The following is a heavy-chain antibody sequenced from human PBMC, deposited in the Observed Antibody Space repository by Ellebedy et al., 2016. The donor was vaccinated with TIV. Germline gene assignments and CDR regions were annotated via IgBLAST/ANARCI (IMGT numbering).Heavy chain of an antibody. J-gene: IGHJ4*02. Sequence: GESLKISXAASGFTFSSYSMNWVRQAPGKGLEWVSYISSSSSTIYYADSVKGRFTISRDNAKNSLYLQMNSLRDEDTAVYYCAAGAAGARTYYFDYWGQGTLVTVSS. D-gene: IGHD1-1*01. CDR2: ISSSSSTI. CDR3: AAGAAGARTYYFDY. V-gene: IGHV3-48*02. CDR1: GFTFSSYS.